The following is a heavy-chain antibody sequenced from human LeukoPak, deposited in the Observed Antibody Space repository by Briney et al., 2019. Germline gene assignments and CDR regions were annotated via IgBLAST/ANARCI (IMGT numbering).Heavy chain of an antibody. J-gene: IGHJ4*02. Sequence: PSETLSLTCTVSGGSISSSSYYWGWIRQPPGKGLEWIGSIYYSGSTYYNPSLKSRVTISVDTSKNQFSLKLSSVTAADTAVYYYGRIHRDSGSPTWFYWGQGTLVTVSS. CDR3: GRIHRDSGSPTWFY. CDR1: GGSISSSSYY. D-gene: IGHD3-10*01. V-gene: IGHV4-39*07. CDR2: IYYSGST.